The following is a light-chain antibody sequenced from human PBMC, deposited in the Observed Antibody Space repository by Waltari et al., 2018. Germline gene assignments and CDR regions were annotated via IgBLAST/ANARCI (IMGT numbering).Light chain of an antibody. CDR2: GAS. CDR1: QGVRRN. J-gene: IGKJ2*01. CDR3: QQYDEWPPWYT. V-gene: IGKV3-15*01. Sequence: DTVLTQSPATLSVSPGDGATLSCRASQGVRRNLAWYQQRPAQAPRLLIFGASTRAPGVAARFIGSGSWTEFTLSITGLQSEDAAIYFCQQYDEWPPWYTFGQGTTLEIK.